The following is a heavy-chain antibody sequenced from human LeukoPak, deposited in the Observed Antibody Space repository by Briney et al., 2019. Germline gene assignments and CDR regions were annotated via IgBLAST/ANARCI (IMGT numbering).Heavy chain of an antibody. J-gene: IGHJ4*02. Sequence: SETLSLTCSVPGGPISSSSYYWGWIRQPPGKGLEWLGSIYYSGSTYYNPSLKSRVTISVDTSKNQFSLKLSSVTAADTAVYYCARKGIAAAGTPLDYWGQGTLVTVSS. D-gene: IGHD6-13*01. CDR1: GGPISSSSYY. V-gene: IGHV4-39*07. CDR3: ARKGIAAAGTPLDY. CDR2: IYYSGST.